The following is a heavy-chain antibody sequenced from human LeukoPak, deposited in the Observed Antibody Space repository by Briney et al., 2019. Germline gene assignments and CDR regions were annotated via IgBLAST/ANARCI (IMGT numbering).Heavy chain of an antibody. CDR3: ARQIPGYDSNYWFDP. D-gene: IGHD3-22*01. CDR2: IYYSGST. V-gene: IGHV4-59*08. J-gene: IGHJ5*02. CDR1: GGSISSYY. Sequence: SETLSLTCTVSGGSISSYYWSWIRQPPGKGLEWIGYIYYSGSTNYNPSLKSRVTISVDTSKNQFSLKLSSVTAADTAVYYCARQIPGYDSNYWFDPWGQGTLVTVSS.